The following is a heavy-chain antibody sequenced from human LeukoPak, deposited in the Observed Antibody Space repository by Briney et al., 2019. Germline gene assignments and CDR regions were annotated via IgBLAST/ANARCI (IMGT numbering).Heavy chain of an antibody. D-gene: IGHD3-3*01. CDR1: GFTFSSYA. J-gene: IGHJ6*03. Sequence: GGSLRLSCAASGFTFSSYAMNWVRQAPGKGLEWVSVISGGGGSTYYADSVKGRFTISRDNPKNTLSLQMNSLRVEDTAEYYCAKAGIDFWSGSSLYMDVWGRGTTVTVSS. CDR2: ISGGGGST. CDR3: AKAGIDFWSGSSLYMDV. V-gene: IGHV3-23*01.